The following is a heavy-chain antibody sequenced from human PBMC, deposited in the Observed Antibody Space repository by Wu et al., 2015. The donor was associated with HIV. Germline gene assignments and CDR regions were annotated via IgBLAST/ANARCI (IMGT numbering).Heavy chain of an antibody. D-gene: IGHD3-22*01. CDR2: ISAYNGNT. CDR1: GYTFISYG. Sequence: QVQLVQSGAEVKKPGASVKVPCKASGYTFISYGISWVRQAPGQGLEWMGRISAYNGNTNYAQKVQGRVTMTTDTSTRTAYMELRSLRSDDTAMYYCARDLYSSGYFFPDYWGQGTLVTVSS. CDR3: ARDLYSSGYFFPDY. V-gene: IGHV1-18*01. J-gene: IGHJ4*02.